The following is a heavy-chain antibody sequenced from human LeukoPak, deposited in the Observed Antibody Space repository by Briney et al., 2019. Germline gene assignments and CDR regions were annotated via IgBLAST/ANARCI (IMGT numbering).Heavy chain of an antibody. CDR1: GFTFSSYE. D-gene: IGHD6-13*01. CDR2: ISSSGSTI. J-gene: IGHJ4*02. V-gene: IGHV3-48*03. Sequence: PGGSLRLSCAASGFTFSSYEMNWVRQAPGKGLEWVSYISSSGSTIYYADSVKGRFTISRDNAKNSLYLQMNSLRAEDTAVYYCASLSSWYVDYWGQGTLVTVSS. CDR3: ASLSSWYVDY.